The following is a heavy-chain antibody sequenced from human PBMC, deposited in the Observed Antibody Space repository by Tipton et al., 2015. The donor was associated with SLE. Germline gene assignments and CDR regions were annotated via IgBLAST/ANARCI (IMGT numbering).Heavy chain of an antibody. D-gene: IGHD3-3*01. CDR1: GGSISSSSYY. V-gene: IGHV4-39*01. CDR2: IYYSGST. CDR3: ARRDFWSGYHYYYGMDV. Sequence: LSLTCTVSGGSISSSSYYWGWIRQPPGKGLEWIGSIYYSGSTYYNPSLKSRVTISVDTSKNQFSLKLSSVTAADTAVYYCARRDFWSGYHYYYGMDVWGQGTTVTVSS. J-gene: IGHJ6*02.